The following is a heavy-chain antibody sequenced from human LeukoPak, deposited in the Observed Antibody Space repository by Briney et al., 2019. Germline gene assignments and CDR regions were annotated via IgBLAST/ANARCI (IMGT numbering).Heavy chain of an antibody. CDR2: INSDESIT. Sequence: GGSLRLSCAASGFTFSSSWMYWVRQAPGKGLVWVSRINSDESITTYADSVKGRFTISRDNAKNTLYLQMNSLRADDTAVYYCAKDMNSWRDGSGLGDYFDYWGQGTLVTVSS. V-gene: IGHV3-74*01. J-gene: IGHJ4*02. CDR1: GFTFSSSW. CDR3: AKDMNSWRDGSGLGDYFDY. D-gene: IGHD6-19*01.